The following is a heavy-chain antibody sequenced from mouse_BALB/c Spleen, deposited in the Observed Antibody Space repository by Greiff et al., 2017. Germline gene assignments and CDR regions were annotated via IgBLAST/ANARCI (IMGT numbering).Heavy chain of an antibody. V-gene: IGHV5-6*01. CDR2: ISSGGSYT. CDR3: ARPGRVDYAMDY. Sequence: EVQLVESGGDLVKPGGSLKLSCAASGFTFSSYGMSWVRQTPDKRLEWVATISSGGSYTYYPDSVKGRFTISRDNAKNTLYLQMSSLKSEDTAMYYCARPGRVDYAMDYWGQGTSVTVSS. CDR1: GFTFSSYG. D-gene: IGHD4-1*01. J-gene: IGHJ4*01.